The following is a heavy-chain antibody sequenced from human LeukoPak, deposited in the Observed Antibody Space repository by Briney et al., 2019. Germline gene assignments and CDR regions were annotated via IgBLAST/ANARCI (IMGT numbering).Heavy chain of an antibody. CDR3: AKLLTYYTPPDY. J-gene: IGHJ4*02. CDR2: IYTSGST. Sequence: SETLSLTCTVSGGSISSYYWSWIRQPAGKGLEWIGRIYTSGSTNYNPSLKSRVTMSVDTSKNQFSLKLSSVAAADTAVYYCAKLLTYYTPPDYWGQGTLVTVSS. CDR1: GGSISSYY. D-gene: IGHD1-26*01. V-gene: IGHV4-4*07.